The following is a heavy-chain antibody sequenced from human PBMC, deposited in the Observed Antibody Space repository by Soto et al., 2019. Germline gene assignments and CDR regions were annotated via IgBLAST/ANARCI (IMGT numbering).Heavy chain of an antibody. CDR2: IWYDGSNK. CDR3: ARDHGSIAARRLLYYYYGMDV. Sequence: GVSLLLSCAASGCAFSSYCMHCVRQAPGKGLALVAVIWYDGSNKYYSDSVKCRFTISRDNSKNTRYLQMNSLRAEDTAVYYCARDHGSIAARRLLYYYYGMDVWGQGTTVTVSS. CDR1: GCAFSSYC. D-gene: IGHD6-6*01. J-gene: IGHJ6*02. V-gene: IGHV3-33*01.